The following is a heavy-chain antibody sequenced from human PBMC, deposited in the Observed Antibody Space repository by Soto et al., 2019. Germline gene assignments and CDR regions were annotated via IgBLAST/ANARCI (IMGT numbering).Heavy chain of an antibody. J-gene: IGHJ4*02. V-gene: IGHV1-18*01. CDR3: ARDWEASDYGDYSPPDY. CDR1: GYTFTSYG. CDR2: ISAYNGNT. Sequence: ASVKVSCKASGYTFTSYGISWVRQAPGQGLEWMGWISAYNGNTNYAQKLQGRVTMTTDTSTSTAYMELWSLRSDDTAVYYCARDWEASDYGDYSPPDYWGQGTLVTVSS. D-gene: IGHD4-17*01.